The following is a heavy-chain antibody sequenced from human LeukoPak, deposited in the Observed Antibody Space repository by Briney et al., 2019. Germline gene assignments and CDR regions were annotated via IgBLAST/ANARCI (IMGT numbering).Heavy chain of an antibody. J-gene: IGHJ3*01. D-gene: IGHD6-13*01. V-gene: IGHV3-23*01. CDR3: AKVRVAAVETSEFDL. Sequence: PGGSLRLSCAGSGFIFNNYAMSWVRQAPGEGLQWVSAINRGGHTYYADSVMGRFTISRDTSKNTLYLQMNSLRAEDTALYYCAKVRVAAVETSEFDLWGQGTLVTVSS. CDR2: INRGGHT. CDR1: GFIFNNYA.